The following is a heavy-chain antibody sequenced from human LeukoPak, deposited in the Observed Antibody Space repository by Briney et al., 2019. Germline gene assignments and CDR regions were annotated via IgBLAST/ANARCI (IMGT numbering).Heavy chain of an antibody. Sequence: PGRSLRLSCAASGFTFSNYGMHWVRQAPGKGLEWVSVIYSGGSTYYADSVKGRFIISRDNSNNTAYLQMNSLRAEDTAVYYCKSDIVVVPAAKGGDYYYGMDVWGQGTTVTVSS. CDR3: KSDIVVVPAAKGGDYYYGMDV. CDR2: IYSGGST. CDR1: GFTFSNYG. J-gene: IGHJ6*02. D-gene: IGHD2-2*01. V-gene: IGHV3-NL1*01.